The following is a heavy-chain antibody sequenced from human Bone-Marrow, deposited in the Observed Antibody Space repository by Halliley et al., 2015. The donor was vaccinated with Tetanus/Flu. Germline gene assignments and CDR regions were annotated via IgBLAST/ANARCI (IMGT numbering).Heavy chain of an antibody. CDR1: GGPIRNYY. CDR2: ISYSGNT. D-gene: IGHD3-16*01. J-gene: IGHJ5*02. CDR3: ARLLLYYDNWHPWFDP. V-gene: IGHV4-59*08. Sequence: LRLSCTVSGGPIRNYYWNWIRQSPGKGLEWIGYISYSGNTNYNPSLNSRVTISLDTSKSQFSLKLSSVTAADTAFYYCARLLLYYDNWHPWFDPWGQGTLVTVSS.